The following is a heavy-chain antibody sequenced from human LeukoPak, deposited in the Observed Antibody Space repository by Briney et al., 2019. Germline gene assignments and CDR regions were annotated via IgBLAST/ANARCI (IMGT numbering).Heavy chain of an antibody. D-gene: IGHD6-13*01. CDR2: INPNSGGT. Sequence: GASVKVSCKASGYTFTAYYMRWVRQAPGQGLEWMGWINPNSGGTNYAQKFLGRVTMTRDPSINTAYMELSSLRSDDTAIYYCARSIAAAGTDYWGQGALVTVSS. CDR3: ARSIAAAGTDY. CDR1: GYTFTAYY. J-gene: IGHJ4*02. V-gene: IGHV1-2*02.